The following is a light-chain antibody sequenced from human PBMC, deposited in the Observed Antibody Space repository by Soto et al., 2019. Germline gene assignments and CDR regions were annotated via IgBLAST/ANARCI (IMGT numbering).Light chain of an antibody. V-gene: IGKV3-20*01. CDR3: EQFGASLTWT. J-gene: IGKJ1*01. Sequence: EVVLTQSPGSLSLSPGERATLSCRASQSVMSNYLSWYQQKPGQPTRLLIYGASSRATGIPDRFSRSGSGTDFTLTISRLEPEDFAVYYCEQFGASLTWTFGPGTKVEIK. CDR1: QSVMSNY. CDR2: GAS.